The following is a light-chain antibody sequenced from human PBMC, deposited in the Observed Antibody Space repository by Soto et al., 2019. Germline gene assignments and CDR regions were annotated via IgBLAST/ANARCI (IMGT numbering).Light chain of an antibody. CDR2: EVS. V-gene: IGKV1-5*01. CDR1: QSISSW. J-gene: IGKJ1*01. Sequence: QMTQSPSTLSASVGDRVTITCRASQSISSWLTWYQQKPGKAPNLLIYEVSTLESGVPSRFSGSGSGTEFTLAISSLQPDDFATYYCQQYNSYPRTFGQRTKVDI. CDR3: QQYNSYPRT.